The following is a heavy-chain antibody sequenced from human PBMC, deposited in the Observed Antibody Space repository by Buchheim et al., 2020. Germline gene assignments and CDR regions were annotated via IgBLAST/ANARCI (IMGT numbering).Heavy chain of an antibody. D-gene: IGHD3-9*01. CDR2: IDYSGNS. CDR1: GDSISSSSFY. V-gene: IGHV4-39*01. Sequence: QLQLQESGPGLVKPSETLSLTCTVSGDSISSSSFYWGWIRQPPGKGLEWIGSIDYSGNSYYNPSLKSRITISVDTSKNQFSLTLTSVAASVTATDTAIYYCARDASVVGGFKRRYFYSSMDVWGKGTT. CDR3: ARDASVVGGFKRRYFYSSMDV. J-gene: IGHJ6*03.